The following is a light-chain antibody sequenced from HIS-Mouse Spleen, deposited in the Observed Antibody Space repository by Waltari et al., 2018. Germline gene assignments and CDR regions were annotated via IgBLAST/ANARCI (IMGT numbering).Light chain of an antibody. V-gene: IGKV3-15*01. CDR3: QQYNNWPTWT. J-gene: IGKJ1*01. CDR1: QSVSSN. CDR2: GAS. Sequence: EMVMTQSPATLSVSTRERATLPCRASQSVSSNLAWYQQKPGQAPRLLIYGASTRATGIPARFSGSGSGTEFTLTISSMQSEDFAVYYCQQYNNWPTWTFGQGTKVEIK.